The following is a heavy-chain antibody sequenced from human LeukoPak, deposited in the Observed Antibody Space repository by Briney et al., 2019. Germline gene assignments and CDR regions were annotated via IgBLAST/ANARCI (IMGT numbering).Heavy chain of an antibody. CDR2: INTNTGNP. D-gene: IGHD6-13*01. Sequence: ASVKVSCRASGYTFTSYAMNWVRQAPGQGLEWMGWINTNTGNPTYAQGFTGRFVFSLDTSVSTAYLQISSLKAEDTAVYYCARDHIPAAGITPPFGRYYYYGMDVWGQGTTVTVS. CDR1: GYTFTSYA. V-gene: IGHV7-4-1*02. CDR3: ARDHIPAAGITPPFGRYYYYGMDV. J-gene: IGHJ6*02.